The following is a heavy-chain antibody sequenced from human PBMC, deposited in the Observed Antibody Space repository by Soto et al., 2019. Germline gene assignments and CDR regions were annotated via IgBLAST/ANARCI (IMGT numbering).Heavy chain of an antibody. D-gene: IGHD6-19*01. J-gene: IGHJ4*01. Sequence: HPGGSLRLSCVASGFFLRDFGMHWVRLAPATGQEWVSVIWYDESNSYQEDSVKGRFTTSRDISKNTLYLQKVSLRPEDAAVFYCAIAMAVKLHPFDDWGNGTLVTVSS. V-gene: IGHV3-33*01. CDR1: GFFLRDFG. CDR3: AIAMAVKLHPFDD. CDR2: IWYDESNS.